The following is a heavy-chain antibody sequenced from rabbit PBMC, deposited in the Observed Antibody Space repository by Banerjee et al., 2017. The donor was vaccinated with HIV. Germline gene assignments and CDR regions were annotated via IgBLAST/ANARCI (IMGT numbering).Heavy chain of an antibody. D-gene: IGHD4-1*01. CDR1: GFSFTYIDY. Sequence: QSLEESGGDLVKPGASLTLTCTASGFSFTYIDYLCWVRQPPGKGPEWIACVAAGVTFTSYYATWAKGRFTCSKTSSTTVTLQMTSLTAADTAIYFCARDLDDVIGWNFGWWGQGTLVTVS. J-gene: IGHJ4*01. V-gene: IGHV1S40*01. CDR2: VAAGVTFTS. CDR3: ARDLDDVIGWNFGW.